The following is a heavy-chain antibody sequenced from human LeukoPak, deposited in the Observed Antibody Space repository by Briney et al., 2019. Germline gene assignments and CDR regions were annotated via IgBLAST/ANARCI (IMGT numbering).Heavy chain of an antibody. D-gene: IGHD1-26*01. J-gene: IGHJ2*01. CDR3: ARVRAGVGAVASRKEDRNWYFDL. CDR1: GFTFSSYE. V-gene: IGHV3-48*03. Sequence: PGGSLRLSCAASGFTFSSYEMNWVRQAPGKGLEWVSYISSSGSTIYYADSVKGRFTISRDNAKNSLYLQMNSLRAEDTAVYYCARVRAGVGAVASRKEDRNWYFDLWGRGTLVTVSS. CDR2: ISSSGSTI.